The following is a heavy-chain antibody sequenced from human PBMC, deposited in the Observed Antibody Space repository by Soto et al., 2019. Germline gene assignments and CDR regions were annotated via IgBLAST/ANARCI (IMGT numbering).Heavy chain of an antibody. J-gene: IGHJ3*02. CDR2: IYHSGTA. V-gene: IGHV4-59*01. CDR1: GGSMNYYY. CDR3: ARDRAIISAPTKEYVFEI. D-gene: IGHD5-12*01. Sequence: QVQLRESGPGLVKPSETLSLTCTVSGGSMNYYYWSWIRQPPGKGLEWIGYIYHSGTAEYNPSLKSLVTLSVDTSKSQFSLMMSSVTTADTAVYYCARDRAIISAPTKEYVFEIWGQGTTVTVSS.